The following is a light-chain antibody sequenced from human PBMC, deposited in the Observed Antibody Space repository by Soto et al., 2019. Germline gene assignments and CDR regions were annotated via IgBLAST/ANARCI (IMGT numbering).Light chain of an antibody. V-gene: IGLV2-14*01. CDR2: EVS. CDR1: SGDVGGYDY. J-gene: IGLJ1*01. CDR3: SSYTSSSTDD. Sequence: QSSLTQPASVSGSPGQSITISCTGTSGDVGGYDYVSWYQHHPGKAPKLTIYEVSNRPSGVSNRFSGSKSGNTASLTISGLQAEDEAEYYCSSYTSSSTDDFGTGTKVTVL.